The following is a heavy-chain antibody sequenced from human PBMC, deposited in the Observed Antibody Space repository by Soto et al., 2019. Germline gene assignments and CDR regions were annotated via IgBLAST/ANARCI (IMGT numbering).Heavy chain of an antibody. CDR2: IRSKANSYAT. J-gene: IGHJ6*03. Sequence: EVQLVESGGGLVQPGGSLKLSCAASGFTFSGSAMHWVRQASGKGLEWVGRIRSKANSYATAYAASGKGRFTISRDDSKYTAYLQMNSLKTEDTAVYYCTRPTTTVTTSYYYYMDVWGKGPTVTVSS. CDR1: GFTFSGSA. V-gene: IGHV3-73*01. D-gene: IGHD4-17*01. CDR3: TRPTTTVTTSYYYYMDV.